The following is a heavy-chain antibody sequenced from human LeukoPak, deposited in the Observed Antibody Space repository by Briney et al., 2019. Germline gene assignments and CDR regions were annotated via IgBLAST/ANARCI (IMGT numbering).Heavy chain of an antibody. D-gene: IGHD1-26*01. CDR2: IYHSGST. J-gene: IGHJ5*02. Sequence: PSETLSLTCTVSGGSISGSNYYWGWIRQSPGKGPEWIGNIYHSGSTYYNPSLKSRVTISVDTPKNQFSLKLRSVAAADTAPYYCARTYTGSDFDPRGQGTLVTVSS. CDR1: GGSISGSNYY. V-gene: IGHV4-39*01. CDR3: ARTYTGSDFDP.